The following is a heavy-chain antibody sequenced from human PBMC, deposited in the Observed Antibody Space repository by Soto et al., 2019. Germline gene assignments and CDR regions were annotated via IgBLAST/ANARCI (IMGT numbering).Heavy chain of an antibody. V-gene: IGHV4-34*01. CDR3: AREGIAVAGTGNWFDP. CDR1: GGSFSGYY. J-gene: IGHJ5*02. Sequence: SETLSLTCAVYGGSFSGYYWSWIRQPPGKGLEWIGEINHSGSTNYNPSLKSRVTISVDTSKNQFSLKLSSVTAADTAVYYCAREGIAVAGTGNWFDPWGQGTLVTVSS. CDR2: INHSGST. D-gene: IGHD6-19*01.